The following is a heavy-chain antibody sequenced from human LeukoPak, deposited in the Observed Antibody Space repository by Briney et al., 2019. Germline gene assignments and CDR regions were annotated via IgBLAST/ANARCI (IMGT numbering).Heavy chain of an antibody. Sequence: ASVKVSCKASGYTFTSYYMHWVRQAPRQGLEWMGIINPSGGSTSYAQKFQGRVTMNRDTSTITVYMELSSLRSEDTAVYYCARGIVVVPRFDPWGQGTLVTVSS. D-gene: IGHD2-21*01. CDR1: GYTFTSYY. CDR2: INPSGGST. CDR3: ARGIVVVPRFDP. V-gene: IGHV1-46*01. J-gene: IGHJ5*02.